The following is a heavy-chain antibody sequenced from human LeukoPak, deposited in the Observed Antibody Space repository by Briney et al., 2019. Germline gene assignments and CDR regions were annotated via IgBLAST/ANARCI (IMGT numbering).Heavy chain of an antibody. J-gene: IGHJ4*02. Sequence: GGSLRLSCAASGFTVSSNYMSWVRQAPGKGLEWVSVIYGGGSTYYADSVKGRFTISRDNSKNTLYLQMNSLRAEDTAVYYCARGYSYGYFDYWGQGTLVTVSS. D-gene: IGHD5-18*01. CDR3: ARGYSYGYFDY. CDR2: IYGGGST. CDR1: GFTVSSNY. V-gene: IGHV3-66*01.